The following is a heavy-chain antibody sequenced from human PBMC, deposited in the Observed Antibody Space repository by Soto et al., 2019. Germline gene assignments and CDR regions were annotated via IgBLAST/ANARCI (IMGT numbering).Heavy chain of an antibody. D-gene: IGHD2-2*01. CDR1: GGSLSSGPYS. J-gene: IGHJ6*02. V-gene: IGHV4-39*01. CDR2: FYNSGST. Sequence: PSETLSLTCSVSGGSLSSGPYSWGWIRQPPGKGREGIGTFYNSGSTHYNPSPASKVTKSVNTPKNHYSLKVTSVTAADTAMYYCARLGGYCSSTSCYGYYGMDVWGQGTTVTVSS. CDR3: ARLGGYCSSTSCYGYYGMDV.